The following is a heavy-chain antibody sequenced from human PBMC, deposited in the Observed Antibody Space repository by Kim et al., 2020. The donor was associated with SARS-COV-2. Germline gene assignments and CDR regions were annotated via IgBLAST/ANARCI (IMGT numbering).Heavy chain of an antibody. D-gene: IGHD2-8*01. CDR2: INPIGGRT. V-gene: IGHV1-46*01. CDR1: GYTFTSYS. J-gene: IGHJ5*02. CDR3: ARNVVKVYAIFDN. Sequence: ASVKVSCKASGYTFTSYSMHWVRQAPGQGLEWMGIINPIGGRTSYAQKFQGRVTMTRDTSTSTAYMELSSLRSEDTAVYYCARNVVKVYAIFDNWGQGTLVTVSS.